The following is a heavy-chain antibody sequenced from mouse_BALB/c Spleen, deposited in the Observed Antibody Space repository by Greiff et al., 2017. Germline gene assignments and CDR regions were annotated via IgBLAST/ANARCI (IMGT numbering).Heavy chain of an antibody. CDR3: TRERDYYGSSYWYFDV. D-gene: IGHD1-1*01. Sequence: DVKLVESGTVLARPGASVKMSCKASGYTFTSYWMHWVKQRPGQGLEWIGAIYPGNSDTSYNQKFKGKAKLTAVTSTSTAYMELSSLTNEDSAVYYCTRERDYYGSSYWYFDVWGAGTTVTVSS. CDR2: IYPGNSDT. V-gene: IGHV1-5*01. CDR1: GYTFTSYW. J-gene: IGHJ1*01.